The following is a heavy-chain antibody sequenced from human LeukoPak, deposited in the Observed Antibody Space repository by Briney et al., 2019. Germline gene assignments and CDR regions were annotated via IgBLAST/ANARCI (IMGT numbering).Heavy chain of an antibody. V-gene: IGHV1-58*02. D-gene: IGHD3-10*01. J-gene: IGHJ6*02. Sequence: SVKVSCKASGFTFTSSAMQWVRQARGQRLEWIGWIVVGSGNTNYAQKFQERVTITRDMSTSTAYMELSSLRSEDTAVYYCAADYYYGSGSYYYYYGMDVWGQGTTVTVSS. CDR1: GFTFTSSA. CDR3: AADYYYGSGSYYYYYGMDV. CDR2: IVVGSGNT.